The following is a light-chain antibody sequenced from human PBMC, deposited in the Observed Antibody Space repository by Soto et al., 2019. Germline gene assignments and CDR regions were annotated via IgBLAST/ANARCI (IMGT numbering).Light chain of an antibody. CDR3: QQYKNWPRT. J-gene: IGKJ1*01. Sequence: ILMTQCPATLSVSPGERATLSCRDSQSVXNNVAWYQQKPGQAPRFLXFGASTMATSGPARLTGSRSATEFTLTINSLQSEDFAIYYFQQYKNWPRTFGQGTKVDIK. V-gene: IGKV3-15*01. CDR1: QSVXNN. CDR2: GAS.